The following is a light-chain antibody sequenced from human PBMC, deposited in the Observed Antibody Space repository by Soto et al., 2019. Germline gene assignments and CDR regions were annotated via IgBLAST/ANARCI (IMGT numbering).Light chain of an antibody. Sequence: DVVMTQTPLSSPVALGQPASLSCRSSQSLAHSNGNTYLSWLQQRPGQPPSLLIYKVSNRLSGVPDRFSGSGAGTDFTLNISRVEAEDVGVYYCMQATHFPRTFGQGTKVEVK. CDR2: KVS. CDR1: QSLAHSNGNTY. J-gene: IGKJ1*01. V-gene: IGKV2-24*01. CDR3: MQATHFPRT.